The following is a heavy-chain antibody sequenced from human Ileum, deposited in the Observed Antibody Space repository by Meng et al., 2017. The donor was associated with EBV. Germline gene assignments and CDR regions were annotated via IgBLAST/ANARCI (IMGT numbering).Heavy chain of an antibody. D-gene: IGHD3-10*01. CDR1: GGSFSGYH. J-gene: IGHJ4*02. CDR2: INHSGST. Sequence: VHLQHWGAVLLKPSAPLPLTCAVYGGSFSGYHWSWIRQPPGKGLEWIGEINHSGSTNYNPSLKSRVTISVDTSKNQFSLKLSSVTAADTAVYYCARGNKVSDRGFDYWGQGTLVTVSS. CDR3: ARGNKVSDRGFDY. V-gene: IGHV4-34*01.